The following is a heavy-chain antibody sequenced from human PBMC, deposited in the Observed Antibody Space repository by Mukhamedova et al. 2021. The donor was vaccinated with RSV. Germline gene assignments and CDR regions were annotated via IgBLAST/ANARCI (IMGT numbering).Heavy chain of an antibody. V-gene: IGHV3-21*01. Sequence: YADSVKGRFTISRDNAKNSLYPQMNSLRAEDTAVYYCARGWQDYYYGMDVWGQGTTVTVSS. J-gene: IGHJ6*02. CDR3: ARGWQDYYYGMDV. D-gene: IGHD2-15*01.